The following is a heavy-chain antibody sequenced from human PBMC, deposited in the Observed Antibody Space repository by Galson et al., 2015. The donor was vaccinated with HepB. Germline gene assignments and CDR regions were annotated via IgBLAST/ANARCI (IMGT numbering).Heavy chain of an antibody. Sequence: SVKVSCKASGGTFSNYAITWVRQAPGRGLEWMGGIIPIFGTANYAQKFQGRVTITADESTSTAYMELSSLRSEDTAVYYCARDSATVTGWFDPWGQGTLVTVSS. D-gene: IGHD5-18*01. CDR2: IIPIFGTA. V-gene: IGHV1-69*13. CDR3: ARDSATVTGWFDP. CDR1: GGTFSNYA. J-gene: IGHJ5*02.